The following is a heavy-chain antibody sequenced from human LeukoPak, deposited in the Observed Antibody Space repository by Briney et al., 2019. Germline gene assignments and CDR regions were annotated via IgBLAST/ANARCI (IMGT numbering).Heavy chain of an antibody. D-gene: IGHD2-21*02. CDR1: EFTFSSYW. Sequence: GGSLRLSCAASEFTFSSYWMSWVRQAPGKGLEWVANIKQDGGQIYYLDSVKGRFTISRDNSKNTLYLQMNSLRAEDTAVYYCAKDLPYCGGDCYSIDYWGQGTLVTVSS. CDR2: IKQDGGQI. J-gene: IGHJ4*02. CDR3: AKDLPYCGGDCYSIDY. V-gene: IGHV3-7*03.